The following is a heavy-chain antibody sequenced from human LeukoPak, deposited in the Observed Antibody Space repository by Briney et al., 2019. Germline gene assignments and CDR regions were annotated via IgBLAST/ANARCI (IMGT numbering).Heavy chain of an antibody. CDR2: THHTKTT. CDR1: GGSVSSFY. V-gene: IGHV4-59*02. Sequence: PSETLSLTCTVSGGSVSSFYWTWIRQPPGKGLEWIGYTHHTKTTNYKSPLKSRVTISVDTSKNQFSLKLTSVTAADTAVYYCAREGGPYRPLDYSGQGTLVTVAS. J-gene: IGHJ4*02. CDR3: AREGGPYRPLDY.